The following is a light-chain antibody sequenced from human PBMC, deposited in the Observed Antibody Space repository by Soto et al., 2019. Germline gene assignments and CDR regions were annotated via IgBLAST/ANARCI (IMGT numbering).Light chain of an antibody. J-gene: IGKJ1*01. V-gene: IGKV1-5*03. CDR1: QTISSW. CDR2: KAS. CDR3: QQYNDYST. Sequence: DIQMTQSPSTLSASVGDRVTITCRASQTISSWLAWYQQKPGKAPKLLIYKASSLESGVPSRFSGSGSGTEFTLSISSLQPDAFATYYCQQYNDYSTFGQGTKVEIK.